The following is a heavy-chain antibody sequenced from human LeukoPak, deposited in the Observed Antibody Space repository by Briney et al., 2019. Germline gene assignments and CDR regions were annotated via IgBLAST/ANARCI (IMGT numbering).Heavy chain of an antibody. CDR1: GFTLSSYG. V-gene: IGHV3-30*03. CDR3: AREFTYYGGKMGLDY. D-gene: IGHD4-23*01. J-gene: IGHJ4*02. CDR2: ISYDGSNK. Sequence: GGTLRLSCAASGFTLSSYGMSWVRQAPGKGLEWVAVISYDGSNKYYADSVKGRFTISRDNSKNTLYLQMNSLRAEDTAVYYCAREFTYYGGKMGLDYWGQGTLVTVSS.